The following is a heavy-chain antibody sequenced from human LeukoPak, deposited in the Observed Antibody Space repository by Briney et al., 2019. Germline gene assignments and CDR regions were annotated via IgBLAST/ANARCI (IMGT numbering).Heavy chain of an antibody. CDR3: ARLVSYDVLTENFYKYYMDV. CDR1: GGSISSNNYY. CDR2: IYYTGST. V-gene: IGHV4-39*01. Sequence: PSETLSLTCTVSGGSISSNNYYWGWIRQPPGKGLEWIGSIYYTGSTFYNPSLKSRVTMSLDALKNQFTLKVTSVTATDTAVYYCARLVSYDVLTENFYKYYMDVWGKGTTVTVSS. J-gene: IGHJ6*03. D-gene: IGHD3-9*01.